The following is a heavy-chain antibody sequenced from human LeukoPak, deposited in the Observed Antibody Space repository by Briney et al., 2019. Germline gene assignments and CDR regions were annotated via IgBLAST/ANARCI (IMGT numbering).Heavy chain of an antibody. CDR3: ARMGYYDSSWGAFDI. D-gene: IGHD3-22*01. V-gene: IGHV5-51*01. CDR1: GDSFTSYW. CDR2: IYPGYSDT. Sequence: GESLKISCKGSGDSFTSYWIGWGRQMPGKGLEGMGVIYPGYSDTSYSPCFQAQVTISGDKSISTAYLQWSSLQASDTAMYYCARMGYYDSSWGAFDIWGQGTMVTVSS. J-gene: IGHJ3*02.